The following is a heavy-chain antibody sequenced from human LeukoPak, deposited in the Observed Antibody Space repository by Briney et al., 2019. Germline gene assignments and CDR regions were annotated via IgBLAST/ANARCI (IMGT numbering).Heavy chain of an antibody. CDR3: ARGIPAYCSGGSCYSGTYFDY. CDR2: INHSGST. Sequence: SETLSLTCAVYGGSFSGYYLSWIRQPPGKGLEWIGEINHSGSTNYNPSLKSRVTISVDTSKNQFSLKLSSVTAADTAVYYCARGIPAYCSGGSCYSGTYFDYRGQGTLVTVSS. D-gene: IGHD2-15*01. V-gene: IGHV4-34*01. CDR1: GGSFSGYY. J-gene: IGHJ4*02.